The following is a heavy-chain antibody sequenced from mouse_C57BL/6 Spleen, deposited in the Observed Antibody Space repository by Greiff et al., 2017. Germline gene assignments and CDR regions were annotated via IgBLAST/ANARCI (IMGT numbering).Heavy chain of an antibody. J-gene: IGHJ2*01. CDR1: GYNFTSYW. CDR2: IHPNSGST. D-gene: IGHD1-1*01. Sequence: QVQLQQPGAELVKPGASVKLSCKASGYNFTSYWMHWVKQRPGQGLEWIGMIHPNSGSTNYNEKFKSKATLTVDKSSSTAYMQLSSLTSEDSAVYYCARQGYGSFFDYWGQGTTLTVSS. CDR3: ARQGYGSFFDY. V-gene: IGHV1-64*01.